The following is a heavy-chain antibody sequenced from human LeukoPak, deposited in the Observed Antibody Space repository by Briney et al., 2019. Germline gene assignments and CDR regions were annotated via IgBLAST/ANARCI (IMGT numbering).Heavy chain of an antibody. Sequence: GGPLRLSCAASGFSFSTHWMNWFRQVPGKGLEWVANINEDGSETNYVDSVKGRFTISRDNAENSLYVQMNSLGVEDTAVYYCVTDRDSYWRKRFDYWGQGALVTVSS. CDR2: INEDGSET. CDR3: VTDRDSYWRKRFDY. V-gene: IGHV3-7*01. J-gene: IGHJ4*02. CDR1: GFSFSTHW. D-gene: IGHD2-21*02.